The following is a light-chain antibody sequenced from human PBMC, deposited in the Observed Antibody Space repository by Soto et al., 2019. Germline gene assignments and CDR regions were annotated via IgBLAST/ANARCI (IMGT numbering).Light chain of an antibody. CDR1: QSVSSNY. J-gene: IGKJ2*01. CDR3: QQYGRSPMFT. V-gene: IGKV3-20*01. Sequence: EIVLTQSPGTLSLSPGERATLSCRASQSVSSNYLAWYQQKPGQAPRLLIYGASRGAAGIPDRFIGSGSGKDFTLTINRLEPEYFAVYFCQQYGRSPMFTFGQGTKLEIK. CDR2: GAS.